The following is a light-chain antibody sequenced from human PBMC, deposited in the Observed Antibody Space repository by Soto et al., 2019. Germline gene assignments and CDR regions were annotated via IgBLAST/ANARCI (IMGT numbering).Light chain of an antibody. Sequence: DIQMTQSPSSLSASAGDRVTITCQASQDIDNYLNWYQQKPGKAPNLLIYDASNLETGVPSRFSGGGSGTDFTFTITSLQPEDIATYYCQHYDHVQVTFGQGTRLEIK. CDR3: QHYDHVQVT. V-gene: IGKV1-33*01. J-gene: IGKJ5*01. CDR1: QDIDNY. CDR2: DAS.